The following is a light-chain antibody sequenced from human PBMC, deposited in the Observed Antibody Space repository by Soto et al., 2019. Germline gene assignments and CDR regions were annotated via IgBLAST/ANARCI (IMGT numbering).Light chain of an antibody. CDR3: QHYGSSRT. Sequence: EIVLTQSPGTLSLSPGERATLSCRASQSVSSNYLAWYQQKPGQAPRLLIYDASSRATGIPDRFSGSGSGTDFTLTISRLEPEDFAVYYCQHYGSSRTFGQGTRWIS. V-gene: IGKV3-20*01. J-gene: IGKJ1*01. CDR1: QSVSSNY. CDR2: DAS.